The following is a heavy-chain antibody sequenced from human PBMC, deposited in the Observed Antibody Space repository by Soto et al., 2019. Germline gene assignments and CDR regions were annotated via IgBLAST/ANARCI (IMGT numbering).Heavy chain of an antibody. Sequence: QVQLVESGGGVVQPGRSLRLSCAASGFTFRSYGMYWVRQAPGKGLEWVAVIGYDGSKEYYADSVKGRFTISRDNSKNTLNLQMSSLRAEDTAVYYCARDGGYDTGAYFDYWGQGALVTVSS. CDR2: IGYDGSKE. J-gene: IGHJ4*02. CDR1: GFTFRSYG. D-gene: IGHD5-12*01. CDR3: ARDGGYDTGAYFDY. V-gene: IGHV3-33*01.